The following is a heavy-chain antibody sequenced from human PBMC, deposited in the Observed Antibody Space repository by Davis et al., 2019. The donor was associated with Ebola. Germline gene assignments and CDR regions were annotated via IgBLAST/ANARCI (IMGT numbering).Heavy chain of an antibody. D-gene: IGHD3-9*01. J-gene: IGHJ6*02. CDR2: ISAYNGNT. CDR3: ARGGVLRYFDWLRDLGYGMDV. V-gene: IGHV1-18*01. Sequence: ASVTVSCKASGYTFTSYGISWVRQAPGQGLEWMGWISAYNGNTNYAQKLQGRVTMTTDTSTSTAYMELRSLRSDDTAVYYCARGGVLRYFDWLRDLGYGMDVWGQGTTVTVSS. CDR1: GYTFTSYG.